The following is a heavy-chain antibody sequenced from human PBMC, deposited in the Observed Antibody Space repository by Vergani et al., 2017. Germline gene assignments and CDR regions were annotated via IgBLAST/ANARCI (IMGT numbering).Heavy chain of an antibody. J-gene: IGHJ3*02. CDR3: AKDRDYGDSYHDAFDI. Sequence: EVQLLESGGGLVQPGGSLRLSCAASGFTFSSYAMTWVRLAPGKGLQWVSAISGSGGNTYYADSVKGRFTISRDNSKNTLYLQMNSLRAEDTAVYYCAKDRDYGDSYHDAFDIWGQGTMVTVSS. V-gene: IGHV3-23*01. CDR2: ISGSGGNT. CDR1: GFTFSSYA. D-gene: IGHD4-17*01.